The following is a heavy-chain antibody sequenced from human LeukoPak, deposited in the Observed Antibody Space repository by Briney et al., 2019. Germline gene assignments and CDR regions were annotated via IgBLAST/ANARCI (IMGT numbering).Heavy chain of an antibody. V-gene: IGHV4-59*13. D-gene: IGHD5-12*01. J-gene: IGHJ4*02. CDR3: ARGTDMTPISGYYSFVY. Sequence: SETLSLTCTVSGTSINTYSWSWIRQTPGKGLEWIGYVYASGDYNSGINTYNPSLESRVTITVDTSKNQFALRLTSLTAADTAVYYCARGTDMTPISGYYSFVYWGQGTLVSVSS. CDR2: VYASGDYNSGIN. CDR1: GTSINTYS.